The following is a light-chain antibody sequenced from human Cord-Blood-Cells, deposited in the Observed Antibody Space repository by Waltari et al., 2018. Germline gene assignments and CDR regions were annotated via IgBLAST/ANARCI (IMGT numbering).Light chain of an antibody. Sequence: QSALTQPPSVSGSPGQSVTISCTGTSSDVGGYNYVSWYQQHPGKAPKLMIYEVSKRPAGVPDRFSGSKSGNTASLTVSGLQAEDDADYYCSSYAGSNNLVFGGGTKLTVL. CDR3: SSYAGSNNLV. CDR2: EVS. J-gene: IGLJ2*01. V-gene: IGLV2-8*01. CDR1: SSDVGGYNY.